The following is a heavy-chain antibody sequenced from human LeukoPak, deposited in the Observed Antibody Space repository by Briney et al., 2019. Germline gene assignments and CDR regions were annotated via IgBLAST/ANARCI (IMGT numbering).Heavy chain of an antibody. Sequence: SETLSLTCTVSGGSISSYYWSWIRQPPGKGLEWIGYIYYSGSTNYNPSLKSRVTISVDTSKNQFSLKLSSVTAADTAVYYFATYLVVGGTSYFNYGGKETLVTVSS. D-gene: IGHD2-15*01. CDR2: IYYSGST. CDR1: GGSISSYY. J-gene: IGHJ4*02. CDR3: ATYLVVGGTSYFNY. V-gene: IGHV4-59*08.